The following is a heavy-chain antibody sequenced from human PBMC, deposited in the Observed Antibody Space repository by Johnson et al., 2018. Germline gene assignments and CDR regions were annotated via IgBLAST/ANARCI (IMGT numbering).Heavy chain of an antibody. CDR1: GFSFSSYG. J-gene: IGHJ3*02. CDR3: ARDSSGYYWSDAFDI. Sequence: QVQLVQSGGGVVQPGRSLRLSCAASGFSFSSYGMHWVRQAPGKGLEWVSVISYDGSNKYYGDSVKGRFTISRDNSRNTLYLQMNSLRAEDTAVYYCARDSSGYYWSDAFDIWGQGTMVTVSS. V-gene: IGHV3-30*03. D-gene: IGHD3-22*01. CDR2: ISYDGSNK.